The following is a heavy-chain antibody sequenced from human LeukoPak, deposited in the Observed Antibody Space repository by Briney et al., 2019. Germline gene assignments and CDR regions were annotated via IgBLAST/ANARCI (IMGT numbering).Heavy chain of an antibody. D-gene: IGHD2-2*01. Sequence: ASVKVSCKASGYTFTSYYMHWVRQAPGQGLEWMGIIDPSGGSPSYAQKFQGRGTMTRDTSTSTVYMELSRLRSEDTAVYCCARDLGYCSSTSCYPFGWFDPWGQGTLVTVSS. CDR1: GYTFTSYY. V-gene: IGHV1-46*01. CDR2: IDPSGGSP. CDR3: ARDLGYCSSTSCYPFGWFDP. J-gene: IGHJ5*02.